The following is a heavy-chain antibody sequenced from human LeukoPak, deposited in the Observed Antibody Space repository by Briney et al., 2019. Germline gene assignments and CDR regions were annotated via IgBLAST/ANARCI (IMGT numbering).Heavy chain of an antibody. Sequence: GSLRLSCAASGFTFSSYGMSWVRQPPGKGLEWIGSIYYSGSTYYNPSLKSRVTISVDTSKNQFSLKLSSVTAADTAVYYCARVGELPAFDYWGQGTLVTVSS. CDR2: IYYSGST. J-gene: IGHJ4*02. V-gene: IGHV4-39*07. D-gene: IGHD1-26*01. CDR3: ARVGELPAFDY. CDR1: GFTFSSYG.